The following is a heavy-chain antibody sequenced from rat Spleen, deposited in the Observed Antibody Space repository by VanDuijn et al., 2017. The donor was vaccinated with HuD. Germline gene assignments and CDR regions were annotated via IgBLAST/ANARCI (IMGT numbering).Heavy chain of an antibody. CDR2: LSYDGHTT. J-gene: IGHJ2*01. V-gene: IGHV5-29*01. CDR1: GFTFNNYW. D-gene: IGHD1-11*01. CDR3: ARRHYGYTDYFDY. Sequence: EVQLVESGGGLVQPGRSLKLSCVASGFTFNNYWMSWIRQAPTKGLEWVATLSYDGHTTYYRDSVKGRFTISRDIAKSTLYHQMDSLGSEDTATYYCARRHYGYTDYFDYWGQGVMVTVSS.